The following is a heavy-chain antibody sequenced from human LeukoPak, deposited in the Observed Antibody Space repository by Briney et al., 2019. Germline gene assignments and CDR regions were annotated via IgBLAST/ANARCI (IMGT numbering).Heavy chain of an antibody. CDR1: GFTFSSYA. J-gene: IGHJ4*02. CDR3: AWSVRGVIRGTYFDY. Sequence: GGSLRLSCAASGFTFSSYAMSWVRQAPGKGLEWVSAISGSGGSTYYADSVKGRFTISRDNSKNTLYLQMNSLRAEDTAVYYCAWSVRGVIRGTYFDYWGQGTLVTVSS. CDR2: ISGSGGST. V-gene: IGHV3-23*01. D-gene: IGHD3-10*01.